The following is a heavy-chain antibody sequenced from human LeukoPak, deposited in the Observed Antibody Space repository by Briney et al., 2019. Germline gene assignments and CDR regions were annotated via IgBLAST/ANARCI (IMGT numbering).Heavy chain of an antibody. CDR1: GFTFSGST. V-gene: IGHV4-39*07. CDR3: ARGGYSSGYYYFDY. Sequence: GSLRLSCAASGFTFSGSTIHWVRQPPGKGLEWIGSIYYSGSTYYNPSLKSRVTISVDTSKNQFSLKLSSVTAADTAVYYCARGGYSSGYYYFDYWGQGTLVTVSS. J-gene: IGHJ4*02. CDR2: IYYSGST. D-gene: IGHD3-22*01.